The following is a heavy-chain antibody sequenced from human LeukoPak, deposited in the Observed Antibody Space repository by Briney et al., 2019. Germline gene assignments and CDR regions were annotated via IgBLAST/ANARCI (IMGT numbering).Heavy chain of an antibody. CDR1: GFTVSSNY. Sequence: GGSLRLSCAASGFTVSSNYMNWVRQAPGKGLEWVSVIYSGGATYYADSVKGRFTISRDISKNTVYLQMNSLRAEDSAVYYCARGYGPDYGGQGTLVTVSS. CDR2: IYSGGAT. D-gene: IGHD4-17*01. CDR3: ARGYGPDY. V-gene: IGHV3-53*01. J-gene: IGHJ4*02.